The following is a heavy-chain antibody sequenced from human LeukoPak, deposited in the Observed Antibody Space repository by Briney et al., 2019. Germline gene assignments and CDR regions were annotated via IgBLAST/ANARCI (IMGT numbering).Heavy chain of an antibody. J-gene: IGHJ4*02. CDR1: GFTLSSYA. D-gene: IGHD3-22*01. V-gene: IGHV3-30-3*01. CDR2: ISYDGSNK. CDR3: ARDHVTMIVVPEPYFDY. Sequence: GGSLRLSCAASGFTLSSYAMHWVRQAPGKGLEWVAVISYDGSNKYYADSVKGRFTISRDNSKNTLYLQMNSLRAEDTAVYYCARDHVTMIVVPEPYFDYWGQGTLVTVSS.